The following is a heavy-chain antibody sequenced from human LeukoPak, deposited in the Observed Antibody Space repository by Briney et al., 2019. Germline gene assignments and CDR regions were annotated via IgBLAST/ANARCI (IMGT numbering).Heavy chain of an antibody. J-gene: IGHJ4*02. V-gene: IGHV1-69*01. CDR2: IIPIFGTA. Sequence: SVKVSCKASGDTFSSYAISWVRQAPGQGLEWMGGIIPIFGTANYAQKFQGRVTITADESTSTAYMEPSSLRSEDTAVYYCAGASGPPYYFDYWGQGTLVTVSS. CDR1: GDTFSSYA. CDR3: AGASGPPYYFDY.